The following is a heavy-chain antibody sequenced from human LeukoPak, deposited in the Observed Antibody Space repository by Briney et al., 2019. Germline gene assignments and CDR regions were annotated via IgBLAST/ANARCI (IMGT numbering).Heavy chain of an antibody. V-gene: IGHV4-61*01. CDR2: IYYSGST. CDR1: GGSVSSGSYY. J-gene: IGHJ3*02. CDR3: ARDRSTGIDDAFDI. D-gene: IGHD3-10*01. Sequence: PSETLSLTCAVSGGSVSSGSYYWSWIRQPPGKGLEWIGYIYYSGSTNYNPSLKSRVTISVDTSKNQFSLKLSSVTAADTAVYYCARDRSTGIDDAFDIWGQGTMVTVSS.